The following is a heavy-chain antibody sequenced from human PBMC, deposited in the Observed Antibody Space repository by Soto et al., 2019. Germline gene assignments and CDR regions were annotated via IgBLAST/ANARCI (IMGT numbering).Heavy chain of an antibody. V-gene: IGHV1-3*01. CDR3: ARVSSSSWYAGDFDY. CDR1: GYTFTRYS. D-gene: IGHD6-13*01. J-gene: IGHJ4*02. CDR2: INAGNGNT. Sequence: ASLKVSCKASGYTFTRYSMHCVRQSRLQRLEWMGWINAGNGNTKYSQKFQGRVTITRDTSASTAYMELSSLRSEDTAVYYCARVSSSSWYAGDFDYWGQGTLVTVSS.